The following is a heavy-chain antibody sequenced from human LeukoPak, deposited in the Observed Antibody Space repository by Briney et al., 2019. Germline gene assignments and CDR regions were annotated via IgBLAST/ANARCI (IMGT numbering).Heavy chain of an antibody. CDR3: ARETSQKGAHYMDV. D-gene: IGHD3-16*01. CDR1: GGSISSYY. J-gene: IGHJ6*03. V-gene: IGHV4-59*01. Sequence: TSETLSLTCTVSGGSISSYYWSWIRQPPGKGLKWIGNIYYSGYSTYSPSLRSRVTISVDTSKNQFSLKLSSVTAADTAVYYCARETSQKGAHYMDVWGKGTTITISS. CDR2: IYYSGYS.